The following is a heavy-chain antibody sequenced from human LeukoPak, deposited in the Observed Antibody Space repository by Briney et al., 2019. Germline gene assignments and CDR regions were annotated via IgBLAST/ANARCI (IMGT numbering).Heavy chain of an antibody. CDR1: GYTFTSYD. CDR3: ARVRGAARRVRTTGWFDP. V-gene: IGHV1-8*03. Sequence: ASVKVSCKASGYTFTSYDINWVRQATGQGLEWMGWMNPNSGNTGYAQKFQGRVTITRNTSISTAYMELSSLRSEDTAVYYCARVRGAARRVRTTGWFDPWGQGTLVTVSS. J-gene: IGHJ5*02. D-gene: IGHD6-6*01. CDR2: MNPNSGNT.